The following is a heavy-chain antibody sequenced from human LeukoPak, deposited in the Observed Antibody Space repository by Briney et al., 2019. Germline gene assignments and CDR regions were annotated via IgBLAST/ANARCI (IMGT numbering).Heavy chain of an antibody. V-gene: IGHV3-7*01. CDR1: GFTFSRYW. D-gene: IGHD3-16*01. Sequence: GGSLRLSCAASGFTFSRYWMSWVRQAPGKGLGWGANINEDGGAKYYVDSVKGRFTISRDNAKNSQYLQMNSLRVEDTAVYYCATKGGDYWGQGTLVTVSS. J-gene: IGHJ4*02. CDR3: ATKGGDY. CDR2: INEDGGAK.